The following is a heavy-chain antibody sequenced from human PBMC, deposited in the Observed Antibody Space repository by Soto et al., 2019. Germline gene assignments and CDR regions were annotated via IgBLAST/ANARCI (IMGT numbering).Heavy chain of an antibody. D-gene: IGHD6-19*01. CDR3: ARNAVHSSGFTDY. CDR1: GGSISSSSYY. CDR2: IYYSGST. Sequence: SETLSLTCTVSGGSISSSSYYWGWIRQPPGKGLEWIGSIYYSGSTYYNPSLKSRVTISVDTSKNQFSLKLSSVTAADTAVYYCARNAVHSSGFTDYWGKGTLVTVSS. V-gene: IGHV4-39*01. J-gene: IGHJ4*02.